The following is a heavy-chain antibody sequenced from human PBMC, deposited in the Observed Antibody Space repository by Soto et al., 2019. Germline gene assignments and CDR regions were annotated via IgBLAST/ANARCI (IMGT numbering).Heavy chain of an antibody. J-gene: IGHJ3*02. CDR1: GFTFSSYD. CDR3: ARGADRYAFDI. Sequence: EVQLVESGGGLVQPGGSLRLSCAASGFTFSSYDMHWVRQATGKGLEWVSAIGTAGDTYYPGSVKGRFTISRENAKNSLYLQMNSLRAGDTAVYYCARGADRYAFDIWGQGTMVTVSS. V-gene: IGHV3-13*01. CDR2: IGTAGDT.